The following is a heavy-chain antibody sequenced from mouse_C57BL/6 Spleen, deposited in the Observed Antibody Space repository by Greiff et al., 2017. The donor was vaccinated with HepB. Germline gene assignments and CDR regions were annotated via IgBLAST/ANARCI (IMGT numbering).Heavy chain of an antibody. D-gene: IGHD2-2*01. V-gene: IGHV1-64*01. CDR2: IHPNSGST. J-gene: IGHJ4*01. CDR1: GYTFTSYW. Sequence: QVQLQQPGAELVKPGASVKLSCKASGYTFTSYWMHWVKQRPGQGLEWIGMIHPNSGSTNYNEKFKSKANMTVDKSSSTAYMQLSSLTSEDSAVYYCARGGYGYVYYAMDYWGQGTSVTVSS. CDR3: ARGGYGYVYYAMDY.